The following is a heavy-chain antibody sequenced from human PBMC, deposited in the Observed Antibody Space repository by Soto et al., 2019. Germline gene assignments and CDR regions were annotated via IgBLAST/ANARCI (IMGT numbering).Heavy chain of an antibody. D-gene: IGHD6-19*01. V-gene: IGHV1-69*18. CDR2: IVPIFETL. J-gene: IGHJ4*02. CDR1: GATFSVYA. Sequence: QVQLVQSGAEVKKPGSSVKVSCKASGATFSVYAINWVRQAPGQGLEWLGRIVPIFETLNYAERFQGRVAITADESTTTVYMELTNMTHEDTAVYYCVVMGNVAVSNPRSFDYWGQGTQVTVSS. CDR3: VVMGNVAVSNPRSFDY.